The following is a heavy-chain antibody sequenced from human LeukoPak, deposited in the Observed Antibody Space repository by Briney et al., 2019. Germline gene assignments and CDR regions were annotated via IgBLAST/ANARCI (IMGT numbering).Heavy chain of an antibody. V-gene: IGHV3-9*01. J-gene: IGHJ4*02. CDR1: GFTFDDYA. CDR2: ISWNSGSI. CDR3: AKDPNPGEGSGWYYFDY. Sequence: RAGGSLRLSCAASGFTFDDYAMHGVRQAPGKGLEGVSGISWNSGSIGYADSVKGRFTISRDNAKNSLYLQMNSLRAEDTALYYCAKDPNPGEGSGWYYFDYWGQGTLVTVSS. D-gene: IGHD6-19*01.